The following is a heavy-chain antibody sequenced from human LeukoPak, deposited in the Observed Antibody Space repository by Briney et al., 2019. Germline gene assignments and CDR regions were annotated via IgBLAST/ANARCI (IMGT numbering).Heavy chain of an antibody. CDR1: GGSISSNSYY. Sequence: SETLSLTCTVSGGSISSNSYYWGWIRQSPGKGLEWIGSIYYSGSTCYKPSLKSRLTISVDTSKNHFSLKLSSVTAADTAVYYCARNRYYYGSRNYGVPTWFDPWGQGTLVTVSS. J-gene: IGHJ5*02. CDR3: ARNRYYYGSRNYGVPTWFDP. CDR2: IYYSGST. V-gene: IGHV4-39*02. D-gene: IGHD3-10*01.